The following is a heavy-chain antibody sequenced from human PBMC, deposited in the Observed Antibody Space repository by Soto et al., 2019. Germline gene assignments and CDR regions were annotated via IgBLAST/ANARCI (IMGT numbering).Heavy chain of an antibody. J-gene: IGHJ6*02. CDR2: ISAYNGNT. V-gene: IGHV1-18*01. CDR1: GYSFTSYG. Sequence: QVQLVQSGAEVKKPGASVKVSCKASGYSFTSYGISWVRQAPGQGLEGMGWISAYNGNTNYAQKLQGRVTMTTDTSTSTGYMELRGLRSDDTAVYYCARDNGFGESYVWGQVTTVTLSS. CDR3: ARDNGFGESYV. D-gene: IGHD3-10*01.